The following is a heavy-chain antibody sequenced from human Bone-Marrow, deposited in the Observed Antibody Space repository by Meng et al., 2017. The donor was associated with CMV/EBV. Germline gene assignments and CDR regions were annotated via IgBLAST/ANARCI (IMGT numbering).Heavy chain of an antibody. CDR2: MYYTGSS. J-gene: IGHJ4*02. V-gene: IGHV4-59*01. Sequence: SETLSLTCTVSGDSINIYYWSWIRQPPGKGLEWIGYMYYTGSSNYNPSLKSRVTISVDASKKQAHLKLNSVTAADTAVYYGARHLLGWISPKYSYGLDTLDYWGQGTLVTFSS. D-gene: IGHD5-18*01. CDR1: GDSINIYY. CDR3: ARHLLGWISPKYSYGLDTLDY.